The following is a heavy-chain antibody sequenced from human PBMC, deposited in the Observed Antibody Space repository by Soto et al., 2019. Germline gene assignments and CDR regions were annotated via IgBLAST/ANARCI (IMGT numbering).Heavy chain of an antibody. D-gene: IGHD1-26*01. CDR1: GYTFTDYG. CDR3: ARGGGGGSYPY. V-gene: IGHV1-18*01. J-gene: IGHJ4*02. CDR2: ISGYNGNT. Sequence: QVQLVQSGAEVKKPGASVKVSCKASGYTFTDYGLTWVRQAPGQGLEWMGWISGYNGNTNYAQKLQGRVTMTTDTSTSTAYLELGSRRSNDRAVYSCARGGGGGSYPYWGQGTLVTVSS.